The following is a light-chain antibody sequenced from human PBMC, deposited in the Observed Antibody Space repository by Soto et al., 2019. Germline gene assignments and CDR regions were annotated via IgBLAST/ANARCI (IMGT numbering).Light chain of an antibody. V-gene: IGKV3-11*01. J-gene: IGKJ4*01. Sequence: EIVLTQSPATLSLSPGERATLSCRASQSVSSYLAWYQQKPGQAPRLLIYDASNRATGIPARFSGSGSGTDFPPTSTRREPEDLEFYYCEQQSNWPSLTSGGGTKVEIK. CDR3: EQQSNWPSLT. CDR1: QSVSSY. CDR2: DAS.